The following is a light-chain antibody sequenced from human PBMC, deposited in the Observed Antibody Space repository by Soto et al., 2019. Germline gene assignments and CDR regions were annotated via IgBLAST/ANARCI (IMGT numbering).Light chain of an antibody. Sequence: QALRTQPPSVCGAPGQRDTISCTGSSSNIGAGYDVHWYQQFPGTAPKLLIYGNSNRPSGVPDRFSGSKSGTSASLAITGLQAEDEADYYCQSYDSSLSGVFGSGTTVTVL. CDR3: QSYDSSLSGV. CDR2: GNS. J-gene: IGLJ1*01. V-gene: IGLV1-40*01. CDR1: SSNIGAGYD.